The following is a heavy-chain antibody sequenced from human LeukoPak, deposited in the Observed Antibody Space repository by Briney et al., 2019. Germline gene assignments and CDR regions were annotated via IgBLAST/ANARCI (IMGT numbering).Heavy chain of an antibody. J-gene: IGHJ6*02. CDR2: IYHSGST. CDR1: GGSISSGGYS. CDR3: ARDYGSGSYYTGGPRYGMDV. D-gene: IGHD3-10*01. Sequence: SETLSLTCAVSGGSISSGGYSWSWIRQPPGKGLEWIGYIYHSGSTYYNPSLKSRVTISVDRSKNQFSLKLSSVTAADTAVYYCARDYGSGSYYTGGPRYGMDVWGQGTTVTVSS. V-gene: IGHV4-30-2*01.